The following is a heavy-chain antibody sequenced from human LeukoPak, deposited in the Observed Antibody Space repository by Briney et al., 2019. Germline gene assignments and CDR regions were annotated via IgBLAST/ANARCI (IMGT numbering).Heavy chain of an antibody. CDR3: ARDRVVRLHAFDI. D-gene: IGHD2-21*01. J-gene: IGHJ3*02. CDR1: GFTFSSYW. V-gene: IGHV3-7*01. Sequence: HPGGSLRLSCAASGFTFSSYWMSWVRQAPGKGREGVANIKQDGTDQYCVDAVKGRFTISRDNAKNSQYLQMNSQRDEDTAVYYCARDRVVRLHAFDIWGQGTMVTVSS. CDR2: IKQDGTDQ.